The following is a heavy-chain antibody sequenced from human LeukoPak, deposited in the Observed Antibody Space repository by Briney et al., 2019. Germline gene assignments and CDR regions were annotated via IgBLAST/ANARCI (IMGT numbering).Heavy chain of an antibody. J-gene: IGHJ5*02. V-gene: IGHV1-18*01. CDR3: ARDFTPFSSSSGFDP. CDR2: ISAYNGNT. Sequence: ASVKVSCKASGYTFTSYGISWVRQAPGQGLEWMGWISAYNGNTNYAQKLQGRVTMTTDTSTSTAYMELRSLRSDDTAVYYCARDFTPFSSSSGFDPWGQGTLVTVSP. CDR1: GYTFTSYG. D-gene: IGHD6-13*01.